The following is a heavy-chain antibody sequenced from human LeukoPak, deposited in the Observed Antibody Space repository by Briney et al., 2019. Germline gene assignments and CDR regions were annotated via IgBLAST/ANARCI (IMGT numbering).Heavy chain of an antibody. Sequence: ASVKVSCKASGYTFTSYYMHWVRQAPGQGLELRGIINPSGGSTSYAQKFQGRVTMTRDTSTSTVYMELSSLRSEDTAVYYCARDCSGRDSSGYQDGFDYWGQGTPVTVSS. CDR2: INPSGGST. CDR3: ARDCSGRDSSGYQDGFDY. V-gene: IGHV1-46*01. J-gene: IGHJ4*02. D-gene: IGHD3-22*01. CDR1: GYTFTSYY.